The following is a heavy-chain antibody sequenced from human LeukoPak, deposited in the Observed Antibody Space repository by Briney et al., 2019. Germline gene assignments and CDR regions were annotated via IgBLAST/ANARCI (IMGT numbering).Heavy chain of an antibody. Sequence: ASVKVSCKASGYTFTGYYMHWVRQALGQGLEWMGWINPNSGGTNYAQKFQGRVTMTRDTSISIVYMELSRLRSDDTAVYYCARGGLPSEFRGRYFDLWGRGTLVTVSS. J-gene: IGHJ2*01. CDR2: INPNSGGT. V-gene: IGHV1-2*02. D-gene: IGHD4-11*01. CDR1: GYTFTGYY. CDR3: ARGGLPSEFRGRYFDL.